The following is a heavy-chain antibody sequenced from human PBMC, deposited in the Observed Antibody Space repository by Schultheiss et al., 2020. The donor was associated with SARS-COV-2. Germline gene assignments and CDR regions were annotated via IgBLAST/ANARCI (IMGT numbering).Heavy chain of an antibody. Sequence: SETLSLTCAVSGGSLSGYYWGWIRQPPGKGLEWIGEINHSGSTNYNPSLKSRVTISVDTSKNQFSLKLSSVTAEDTAVYYCARDYYDSSGAGGMDVWGQGTTVTVSS. CDR2: INHSGST. J-gene: IGHJ6*02. V-gene: IGHV4-34*01. CDR3: ARDYYDSSGAGGMDV. D-gene: IGHD3-22*01. CDR1: GGSLSGYY.